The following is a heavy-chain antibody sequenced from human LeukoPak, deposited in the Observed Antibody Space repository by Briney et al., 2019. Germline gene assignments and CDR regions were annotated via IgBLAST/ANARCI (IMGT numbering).Heavy chain of an antibody. CDR2: INPNSGGT. D-gene: IGHD4-11*01. CDR3: ARDAIVRDYSNSDF. V-gene: IGHV1-2*02. J-gene: IGHJ4*02. Sequence: ASVKVSCKASGYTFTGYYLHWVRQAPGQGLEWMGWINPNSGGTNYAQKFQGRVTMTRDTSISTAYMELSRLRSDDTAVYYCARDAIVRDYSNSDFWGQGTLVTVSS. CDR1: GYTFTGYY.